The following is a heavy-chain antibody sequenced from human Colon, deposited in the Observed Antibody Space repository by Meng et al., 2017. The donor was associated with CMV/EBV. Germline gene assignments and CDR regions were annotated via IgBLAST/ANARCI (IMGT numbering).Heavy chain of an antibody. CDR1: GFTFSSYG. J-gene: IGHJ4*02. CDR2: IRYDGSNK. D-gene: IGHD6-13*01. CDR3: AKDRDSSSWYGGY. V-gene: IGHV3-30*02. Sequence: ASGFTFSSYGMHWVRQAPGEGLEWVAFIRYDGSNKYYADSVKGRFTISRDNSKNTLYLQMNSLRAEDTAVYYCAKDRDSSSWYGGYWGQGTLVTVSS.